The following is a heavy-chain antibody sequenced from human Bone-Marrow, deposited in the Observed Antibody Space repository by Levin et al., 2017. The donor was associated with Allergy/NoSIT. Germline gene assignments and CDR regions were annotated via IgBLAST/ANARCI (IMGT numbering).Heavy chain of an antibody. CDR1: GFTFSSYG. V-gene: IGHV3-30*18. CDR2: ISYDGSNK. Sequence: GGSLRLSCAASGFTFSSYGMHWVRQAPGKGLEWVAVISYDGSNKYYADSVKGRFTISRDNSKNTLYLQMNSLRAEDKAVYYCAKDQVRYCISTCCDPLWFDPWGQGTLVTVSS. J-gene: IGHJ5*02. CDR3: AKDQVRYCISTCCDPLWFDP. D-gene: IGHD2-2*01.